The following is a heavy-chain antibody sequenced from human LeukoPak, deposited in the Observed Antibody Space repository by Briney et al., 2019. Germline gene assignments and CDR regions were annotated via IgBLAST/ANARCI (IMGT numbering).Heavy chain of an antibody. D-gene: IGHD2-15*01. CDR2: IYYSGSI. CDR1: GGSISSSSYY. J-gene: IGHJ4*02. CDR3: ARKYCSGGSCYCFDY. Sequence: PSETLSLTCTVSGGSISSSSYYWGWIRQPPGKGLEWIGSIYYSGSIYYNPSLKSRVTISVDTSKNQFSLKLSSVTAADTAVYYCARKYCSGGSCYCFDYWGQGTLVTVSS. V-gene: IGHV4-39*01.